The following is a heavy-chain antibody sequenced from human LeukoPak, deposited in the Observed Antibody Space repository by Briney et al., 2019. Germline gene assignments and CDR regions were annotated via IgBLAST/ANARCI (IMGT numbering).Heavy chain of an antibody. CDR3: ARDTPPTAIDY. CDR1: GFTFSSYG. Sequence: GGSLRLSCAASGFTFSSYGMNWVRQAPGKGLEWVSSISSSSSYIYYADSVKGRSTISRDNAKNSLYLQMNSLRAEDTAVYYCARDTPPTAIDYWGQGTLVTVSS. CDR2: ISSSSSYI. D-gene: IGHD4-17*01. J-gene: IGHJ4*02. V-gene: IGHV3-21*01.